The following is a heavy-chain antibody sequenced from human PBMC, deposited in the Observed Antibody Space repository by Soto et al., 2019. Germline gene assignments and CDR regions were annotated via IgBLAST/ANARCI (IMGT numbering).Heavy chain of an antibody. V-gene: IGHV3-23*01. Sequence: LRLSCVASAYRFSGYAMSWVRQAPGKGLEWVSVISGSDGSTYYADSVKGRFTISRDNSKNTLYLQMNSLRAEDTAIYYCAKDRERDAWYEDYWGQGTLVTVSS. CDR3: AKDRERDAWYEDY. J-gene: IGHJ4*02. D-gene: IGHD6-13*01. CDR2: ISGSDGST. CDR1: AYRFSGYA.